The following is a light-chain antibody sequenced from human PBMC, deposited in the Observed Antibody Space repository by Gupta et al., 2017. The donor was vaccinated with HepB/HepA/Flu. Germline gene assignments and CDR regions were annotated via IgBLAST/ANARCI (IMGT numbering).Light chain of an antibody. V-gene: IGKV1-16*02. Sequence: DIQMTQSPYSLSASVGDTVTITCLASQGINNNLAWFQQKPGEAPKSLIHAASSLQSGVPSKFTGSGSATDFTLTVIGLQPEYFATYYCQQYNSFPLTFGGGTKVEI. CDR1: QGINNN. CDR3: QQYNSFPLT. CDR2: AAS. J-gene: IGKJ4*01.